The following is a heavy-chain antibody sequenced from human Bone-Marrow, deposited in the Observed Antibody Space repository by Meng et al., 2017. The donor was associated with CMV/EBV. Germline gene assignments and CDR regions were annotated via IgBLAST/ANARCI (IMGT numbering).Heavy chain of an antibody. CDR1: GGSVSSGSYY. V-gene: IGHV4-61*01. J-gene: IGHJ5*02. CDR2: IYYSGST. D-gene: IGHD2-21*01. Sequence: SETLSLTCTVSGGSVSSGSYYWSWIRQPPGKGLEWIGYIYYSGSTNYNPSLKSRVTISVDTSKNQFSLKLSSVTAADTAAYYCAREIGGDGHNWFDPWGQGTLVTVSS. CDR3: AREIGGDGHNWFDP.